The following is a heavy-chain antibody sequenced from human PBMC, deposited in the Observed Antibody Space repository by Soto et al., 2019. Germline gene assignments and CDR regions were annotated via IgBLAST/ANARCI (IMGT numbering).Heavy chain of an antibody. CDR1: GASITTGGYY. CDR2: INYSGNT. V-gene: IGHV4-31*03. J-gene: IGHJ5*02. D-gene: IGHD4-17*01. CDR3: ARVRLYGDYCWFDP. Sequence: SETLSLTCTVSGASITTGGYYWSWVRQHPGKGLEWIGHINYSGNTYYSPSLTSRVVMSADTSENHFSLKLSSVTAADTAMYYCARVRLYGDYCWFDPWGQGTLVTVSS.